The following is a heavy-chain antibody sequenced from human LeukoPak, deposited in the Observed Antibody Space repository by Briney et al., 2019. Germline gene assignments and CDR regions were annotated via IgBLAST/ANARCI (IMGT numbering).Heavy chain of an antibody. Sequence: GGSLRLSCAASGFTFSSYWMSWVRQAPGKGLEWVANIKQDGSEKYYVDSVKGRFTISRDNAKNSLYLQMNSLRAEDTAVYYCARDEYYYDSSGYPTYFDYWGQGTLVTVSS. D-gene: IGHD3-22*01. CDR3: ARDEYYYDSSGYPTYFDY. CDR1: GFTFSSYW. CDR2: IKQDGSEK. J-gene: IGHJ4*02. V-gene: IGHV3-7*01.